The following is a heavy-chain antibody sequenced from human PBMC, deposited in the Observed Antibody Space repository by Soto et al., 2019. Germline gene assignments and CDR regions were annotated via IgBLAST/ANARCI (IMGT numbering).Heavy chain of an antibody. Sequence: SETLSLTCAVSGGSISSSNWWRRVRQPPVKGLEWIGVIYHSGSTNYNPSLKSRVTISVDKSKNQFSLKLSSVTAADTAVYYCARAPLITMVRGVITDYYYGMDVWGQGTTVT. CDR2: IYHSGST. D-gene: IGHD3-10*01. V-gene: IGHV4-4*02. CDR3: ARAPLITMVRGVITDYYYGMDV. J-gene: IGHJ6*02. CDR1: GGSISSSNW.